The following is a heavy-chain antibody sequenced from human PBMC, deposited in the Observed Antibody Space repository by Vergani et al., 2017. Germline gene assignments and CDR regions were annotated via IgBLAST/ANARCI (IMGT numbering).Heavy chain of an antibody. D-gene: IGHD3-22*01. V-gene: IGHV4-34*01. CDR3: ARDEGYYDSSGYYTVHAFDY. CDR1: GGSFRGYY. Sequence: QVQLQQWGAGLLKPSETLSLTCAVYGGSFRGYYWSWIRQPPGKGLEWIGEINHSGSTNYNPSLKSRVTISVDTSKNQFSLKLGSVTAADTAVYYCARDEGYYDSSGYYTVHAFDYWGQGTLVTVSS. CDR2: INHSGST. J-gene: IGHJ4*02.